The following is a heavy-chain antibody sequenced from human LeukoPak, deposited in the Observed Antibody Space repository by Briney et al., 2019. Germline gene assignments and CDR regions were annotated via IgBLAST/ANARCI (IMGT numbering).Heavy chain of an antibody. J-gene: IGHJ4*02. D-gene: IGHD7-27*01. CDR3: ARLGKRGLGVAKIVTGGYYFDY. CDR2: MYYSGST. V-gene: IGHV4-59*01. CDR1: QYSVSSNSAA. Sequence: SQTLSLTCAISQYSVSSNSAAWNWIRQPPGKGLEWIGYMYYSGSTNYNPSLKSRVTISVDMSKNQVSLKLSSVTAADTAVYYCARLGKRGLGVAKIVTGGYYFDYWGQGTLVTVSS.